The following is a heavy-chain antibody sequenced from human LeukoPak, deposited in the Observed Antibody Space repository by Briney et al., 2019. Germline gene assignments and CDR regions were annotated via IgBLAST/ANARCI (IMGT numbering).Heavy chain of an antibody. CDR1: GFTFDDYA. D-gene: IGHD2-15*01. CDR2: ISVNGVSV. J-gene: IGHJ3*02. V-gene: IGHV3-9*03. Sequence: GGCLRLSCAASGFTFDDYAMRWVRQAPGEGLEWVSGISVNGVSVGYAESVKGGGTLSRDNAKNSLYLQMNSLRAEDMPLYYCAKGYCSGGSCYGAFDIWGQGKMVTVSS. CDR3: AKGYCSGGSCYGAFDI.